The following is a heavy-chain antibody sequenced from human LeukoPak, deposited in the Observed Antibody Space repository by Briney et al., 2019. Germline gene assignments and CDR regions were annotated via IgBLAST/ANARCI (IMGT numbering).Heavy chain of an antibody. V-gene: IGHV3-23*01. J-gene: IGHJ4*02. D-gene: IGHD6-19*01. Sequence: GGSLRLSCAASGFTFSSYAMSWVRQAPGKGLEWVSAISGSGGSTYYADSVKGRFTISRDNSKNTLYLQMNSLRAEDTAVYYCAKIPPRYSSGWCYFDYWGQGTLVTVSS. CDR2: ISGSGGST. CDR1: GFTFSSYA. CDR3: AKIPPRYSSGWCYFDY.